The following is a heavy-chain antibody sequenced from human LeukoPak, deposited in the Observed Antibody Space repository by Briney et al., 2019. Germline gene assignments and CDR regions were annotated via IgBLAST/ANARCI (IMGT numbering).Heavy chain of an antibody. Sequence: SENLSLTCTVSGGSISSSSYYWGWIRQPPGKGLEWIGSIYYSGSTYYNPSLKSRVTISVDTSKNQFSLKLSSVTAADTAVYYCARRRRGIAAADDYWGQGTLVTVSS. J-gene: IGHJ4*02. CDR3: ARRRRGIAAADDY. V-gene: IGHV4-39*01. CDR1: GGSISSSSYY. CDR2: IYYSGST. D-gene: IGHD6-13*01.